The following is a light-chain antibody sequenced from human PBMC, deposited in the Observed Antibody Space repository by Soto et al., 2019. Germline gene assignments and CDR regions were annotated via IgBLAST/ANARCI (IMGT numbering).Light chain of an antibody. CDR2: GAS. J-gene: IGKJ1*01. CDR3: QQYDNWPPWT. CDR1: QSIRNF. V-gene: IGKV3-15*01. Sequence: EIVLTQSPATLSLSPGERATLSCRASQSIRNFLAWFQQKPGQAPRLLIYGASTRATGIPGRFSGSGSGTEFTLTISSLQSEDFAMYYCQQYDNWPPWTFGQGTRVEVK.